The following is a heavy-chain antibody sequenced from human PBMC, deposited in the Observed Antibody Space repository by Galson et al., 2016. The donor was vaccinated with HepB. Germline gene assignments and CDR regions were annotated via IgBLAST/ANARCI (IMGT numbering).Heavy chain of an antibody. CDR1: GYTFTNYW. CDR3: ARRERGCSGGSCIPYYFDY. V-gene: IGHV5-51*01. CDR2: IYPGDSDT. Sequence: QSGAEVKKTGESLKISCKASGYTFTNYWIGWVRQLPGKGLEWMGIIYPGDSDTRYSPSFQGQVTMSADTSITTAYLQWSSLKASDTAMYYCARRERGCSGGSCIPYYFDYWGQGTLVTVSS. D-gene: IGHD2-15*01. J-gene: IGHJ4*02.